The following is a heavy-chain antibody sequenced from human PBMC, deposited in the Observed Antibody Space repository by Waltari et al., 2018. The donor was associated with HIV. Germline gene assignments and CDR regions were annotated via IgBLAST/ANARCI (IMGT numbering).Heavy chain of an antibody. CDR3: ARGHEYTNGLDY. V-gene: IGHV1-46*01. CDR2: IGFSAGGT. Sequence: QDQLVQSGAEVKKPGASVTVSCQGSEYTFTIYYVHWVRQAPRQGLPWMGLIGFSAGGTNYAPDFQGRVSMTRETSTNTVYMELRSLNSDDSAMYYCARGHEYTNGLDYWGQGTLISVTS. J-gene: IGHJ4*02. CDR1: EYTFTIYY. D-gene: IGHD2-8*01.